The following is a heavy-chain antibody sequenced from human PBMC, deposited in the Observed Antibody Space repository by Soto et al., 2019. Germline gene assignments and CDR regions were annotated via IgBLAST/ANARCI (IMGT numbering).Heavy chain of an antibody. CDR1: GGSISSSSYY. Sequence: QLQLQESGPGLVKPSETLSLTCTVSGGSISSSSYYWGWIRQPPGKGLEWIGSIYYSGSTYYNPSLKSRVPMSVDTSKNQCDLKLSSVTAADTAVYYCARHESDTDLWVALGYCSGGSCYGNSQYFQHWGQGTLVTVSS. CDR2: IYYSGST. J-gene: IGHJ1*01. V-gene: IGHV4-39*01. CDR3: ARHESDTDLWVALGYCSGGSCYGNSQYFQH. D-gene: IGHD2-15*01.